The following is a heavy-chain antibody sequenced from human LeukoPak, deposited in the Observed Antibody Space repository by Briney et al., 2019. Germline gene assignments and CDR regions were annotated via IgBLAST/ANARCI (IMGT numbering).Heavy chain of an antibody. CDR3: ARHAVAGWAYYYYMDV. J-gene: IGHJ6*03. V-gene: IGHV4-4*09. Sequence: SETLSLTCTVSGGSISSYYWSWIRQPPGKGLEWIGYIYTSGSTNYNPSLKSRVTISVDTSKNQFSLKLSSVTAADTAVYYCARHAVAGWAYYYYMDVWGKGTTVTVSS. D-gene: IGHD6-19*01. CDR1: GGSISSYY. CDR2: IYTSGST.